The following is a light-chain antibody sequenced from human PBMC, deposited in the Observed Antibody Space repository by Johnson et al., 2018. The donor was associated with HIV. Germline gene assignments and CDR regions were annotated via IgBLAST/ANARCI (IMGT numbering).Light chain of an antibody. V-gene: IGLV1-51*01. CDR2: YND. J-gene: IGLJ1*01. CDR1: NSNIGNNY. CDR3: GTWDSSLRTGF. Sequence: QSVLTQSPSVSAAPGQKVTISCSGNNSNIGNNYVSWYQHLPGTAPKLLIYYNDQRPSGIPDRFSGSKSGTSATLDITGLQTGDEADYSCGTWDSSLRTGFFGTGTKVTVL.